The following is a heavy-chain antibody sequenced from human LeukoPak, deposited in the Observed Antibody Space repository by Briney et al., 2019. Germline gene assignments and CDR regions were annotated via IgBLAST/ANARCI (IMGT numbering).Heavy chain of an antibody. Sequence: ASVKVSCKASGYTFTSYDINWVRQATGQGLEWLGWMNPNSGNTGYAQKFQGRVTITRHTSISTAYMELSSLRSEDTAVYYCATDDRYCSSTSCYEGGYWGQGTLVTVSS. CDR3: ATDDRYCSSTSCYEGGY. D-gene: IGHD2-2*01. CDR2: MNPNSGNT. CDR1: GYTFTSYD. V-gene: IGHV1-8*03. J-gene: IGHJ4*02.